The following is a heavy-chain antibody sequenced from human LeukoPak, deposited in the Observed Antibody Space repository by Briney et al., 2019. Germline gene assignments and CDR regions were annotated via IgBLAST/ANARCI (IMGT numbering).Heavy chain of an antibody. J-gene: IGHJ4*02. CDR2: IYPGDSDT. CDR1: GYSFTSYW. CDR3: ARQRGLLAAAGTL. Sequence: GESLQISSNGSGYSFTSYWIGWVRRMPGKGLEWMGIIYPGDSDTRYSPSFQGQVTISADKSISTAYLQWSSLKASDTAMYYCARQRGLLAAAGTLWGQGTLVTVSA. D-gene: IGHD6-13*01. V-gene: IGHV5-51*01.